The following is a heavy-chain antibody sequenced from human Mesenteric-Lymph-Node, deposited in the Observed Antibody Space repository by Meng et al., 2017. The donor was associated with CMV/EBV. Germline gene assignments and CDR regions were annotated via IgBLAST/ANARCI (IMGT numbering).Heavy chain of an antibody. CDR1: GFTFSSYN. CDR3: ARDPPTIPAAFNI. D-gene: IGHD2-2*01. J-gene: IGHJ3*02. V-gene: IGHV3-48*02. Sequence: GGSLRLSCAASGFTFSSYNMNWVRQAPGKGLEWVSYISAAGGTVYYADSVKGRFTISRDNAKNSLYLLMNSLRNEDTAVYYCARDPPTIPAAFNIWGPGTMVTVSS. CDR2: ISAAGGTV.